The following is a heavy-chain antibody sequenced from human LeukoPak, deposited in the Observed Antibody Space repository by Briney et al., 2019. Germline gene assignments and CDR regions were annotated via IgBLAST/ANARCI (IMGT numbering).Heavy chain of an antibody. CDR2: IYSGGST. J-gene: IGHJ5*02. D-gene: IGHD3-10*01. CDR1: GFTVSSNY. CDR3: AKGSWYYGSGPFDP. V-gene: IGHV3-66*01. Sequence: GGSLRLSCAASGFTVSSNYMTWVRQAPGKGLELVSIIYSGGSTYYADSVKGRFTISRDNSKNTLYLQMNSLRAEDTAVYYCAKGSWYYGSGPFDPWGQGTLVTVSS.